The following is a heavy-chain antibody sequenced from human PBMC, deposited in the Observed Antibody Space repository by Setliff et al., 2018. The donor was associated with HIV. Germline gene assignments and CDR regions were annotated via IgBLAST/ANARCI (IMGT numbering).Heavy chain of an antibody. Sequence: RASVKVSCKTSGYAFTDYSIHWVRQAPGQGLEWVGRINPDSRGTNYAQTFQGRVTMTRDTSVGTAYMELSRLKSDDTAVFYCARGVKGIATTGKYYFDYWGQGTLVTVSS. CDR1: GYAFTDYS. V-gene: IGHV1-2*06. CDR3: ARGVKGIATTGKYYFDY. J-gene: IGHJ4*02. D-gene: IGHD6-13*01. CDR2: INPDSRGT.